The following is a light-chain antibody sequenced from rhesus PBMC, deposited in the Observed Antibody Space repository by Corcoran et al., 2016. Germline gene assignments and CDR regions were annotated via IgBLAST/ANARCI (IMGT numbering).Light chain of an antibody. CDR3: QQYSNSPFT. CDR1: QGINHY. CDR2: YAS. Sequence: DIQMTQSPSSLSASVGDRVTITCPASQGINHYLSWYQQKPGKAPKPLLYYASSLETGVPSRLSGSGSGTDYTLTISSLQPEDIATYYCQQYSNSPFTFGPGTKLDIK. V-gene: IGKV1-66*01. J-gene: IGKJ3*01.